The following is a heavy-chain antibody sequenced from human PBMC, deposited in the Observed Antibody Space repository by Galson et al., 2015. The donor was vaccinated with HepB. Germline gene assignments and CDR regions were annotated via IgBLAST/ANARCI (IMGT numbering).Heavy chain of an antibody. CDR2: ISSSSSYI. CDR3: ASSSGWYFDY. Sequence: SLRLSCAASGFTFSSYSMNWVRQAPGKGLEWVSSISSSSSYIYYADSVKGRFTISRDNAKNSLYLQMNSLRAQDTAVYYCASSSGWYFDYWGQGTLVTVSS. CDR1: GFTFSSYS. V-gene: IGHV3-21*01. D-gene: IGHD6-19*01. J-gene: IGHJ4*02.